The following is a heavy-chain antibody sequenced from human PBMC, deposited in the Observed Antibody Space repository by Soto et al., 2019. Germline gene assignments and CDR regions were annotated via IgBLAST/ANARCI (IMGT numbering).Heavy chain of an antibody. CDR2: IYGAGST. Sequence: GGSLRLSCAASGFTVSSNYMAWVRQAPGRGLEWVSVIYGAGSTAYADSVKGRFTISRDNSKNTVYLQMNSLRAEDTAVYYCARQLGCIGTNCPGWGQGTLVTVSS. CDR1: GFTVSSNY. D-gene: IGHD2-8*01. CDR3: ARQLGCIGTNCPG. V-gene: IGHV3-53*01. J-gene: IGHJ4*02.